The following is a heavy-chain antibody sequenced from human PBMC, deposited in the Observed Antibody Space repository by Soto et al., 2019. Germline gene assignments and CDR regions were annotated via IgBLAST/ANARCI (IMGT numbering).Heavy chain of an antibody. CDR2: INPSGGST. CDR1: GYTFTSYY. V-gene: IGHV1-46*01. Sequence: GASVKVSCKASGYTFTSYYMHWVRQAPGQGLEWMGIINPSGGSTSYAQKFQGRVTMTRDTSSSTVYMELNILRAEDTALYYCARDVSPGSSGYYLDAFDIWGQGTMVTVSS. D-gene: IGHD6-25*01. J-gene: IGHJ3*02. CDR3: ARDVSPGSSGYYLDAFDI.